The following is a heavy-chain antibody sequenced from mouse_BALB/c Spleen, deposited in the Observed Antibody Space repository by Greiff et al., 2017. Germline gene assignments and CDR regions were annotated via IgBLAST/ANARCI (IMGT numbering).Heavy chain of an antibody. CDR2: INSNGGST. J-gene: IGHJ3*01. D-gene: IGHD2-4*01. CDR3: ARQGDPYYDYDESLAWFAY. V-gene: IGHV5-6-2*01. Sequence: DVKLVESGGGLVKLGGSLKLSCAVSGFTFSSYYMSWVRQTPEKRLELVAAINSNGGSTYYPDTVKGRFTISRDNAKNTLYLQMSSLKSEDTALYYCARQGDPYYDYDESLAWFAYWGQGTLVTVSA. CDR1: GFTFSSYY.